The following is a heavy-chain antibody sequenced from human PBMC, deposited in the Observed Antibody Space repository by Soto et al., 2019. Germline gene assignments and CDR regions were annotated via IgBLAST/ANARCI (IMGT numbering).Heavy chain of an antibody. CDR2: IYHSGST. CDR1: GGSISSSNW. CDR3: ARLDVDTAMVDSYYYYGMDV. D-gene: IGHD5-18*01. Sequence: QVQLQESGPGLVKPSGTLSFTCAVSGGSISSSNWWSWVRQPPGKGLEWIGEIYHSGSTNYNPSLKSRVTISVDKSKNQFSLKLSSVTAADTAVYYCARLDVDTAMVDSYYYYGMDVWGQGTTVTVSS. V-gene: IGHV4-4*02. J-gene: IGHJ6*02.